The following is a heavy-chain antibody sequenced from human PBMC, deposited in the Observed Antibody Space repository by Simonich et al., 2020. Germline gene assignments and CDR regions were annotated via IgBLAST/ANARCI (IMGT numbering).Heavy chain of an antibody. D-gene: IGHD3-10*01. Sequence: QVQLVQSGAEVKKPGASVKVSCKASGYTVTGYYMHWVRQAPGQGLGGIGWSNPNSGSTNYAQKFQGRVTMTRDTSISTAYMELSRLRSDDTAGYYCARWPSIPASYGSGSYFDYWGQGTLVTVSS. CDR1: GYTVTGYY. CDR2: SNPNSGST. V-gene: IGHV1-2*02. J-gene: IGHJ4*02. CDR3: ARWPSIPASYGSGSYFDY.